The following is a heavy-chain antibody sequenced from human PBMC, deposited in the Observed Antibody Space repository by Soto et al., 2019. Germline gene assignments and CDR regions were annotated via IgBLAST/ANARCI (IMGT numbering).Heavy chain of an antibody. CDR1: GFTFSSNA. D-gene: IGHD3-22*01. Sequence: QLLESGGGLVQPGGSLRLSCAASGFTFSSNAMGWVRQAPGKGLEWVSTISGSGGSTYYADSVKGRFTISRDNSKNTLYLQTNSLRAEDTAVYYCAKDQYYDSSGYGDYRGQGTLVTVSS. CDR3: AKDQYYDSSGYGDY. J-gene: IGHJ4*02. CDR2: ISGSGGST. V-gene: IGHV3-23*01.